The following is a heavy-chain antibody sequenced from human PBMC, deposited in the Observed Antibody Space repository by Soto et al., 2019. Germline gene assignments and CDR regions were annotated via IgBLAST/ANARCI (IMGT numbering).Heavy chain of an antibody. J-gene: IGHJ4*02. CDR3: AAATTWNFHFHY. D-gene: IGHD1-7*01. CDR2: IWYDGSNR. V-gene: IGHV3-33*01. Sequence: QVQLVESGGGWVKPGTPVRLSFAASGFTIRTHGMHGVRQAPGKGLEWVANIWYDGSNRFYADSVKGRFTISKDNSKNTLYLQMSSLRAEDTAVYYCAAATTWNFHFHYWGQGTQVTVSS. CDR1: GFTIRTHG.